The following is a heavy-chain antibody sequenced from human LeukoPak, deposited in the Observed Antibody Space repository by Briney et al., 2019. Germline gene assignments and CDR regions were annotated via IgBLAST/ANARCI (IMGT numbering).Heavy chain of an antibody. V-gene: IGHV1-24*01. J-gene: IGHJ4*02. Sequence: ASVKVSCKASGYTFTGYYMHWVRQAPGKGLEWMGGFDPEDGETIYAQMFQGRVTMTEDTSTDTAYMELSSLRSEDTAVYYCATARGGNSGYFDYWGQGTLVTVSS. CDR1: GYTFTGYY. CDR2: FDPEDGET. CDR3: ATARGGNSGYFDY. D-gene: IGHD4-23*01.